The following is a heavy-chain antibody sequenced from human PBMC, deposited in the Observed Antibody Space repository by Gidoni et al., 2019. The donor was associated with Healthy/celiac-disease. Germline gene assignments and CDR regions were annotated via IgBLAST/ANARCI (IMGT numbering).Heavy chain of an antibody. Sequence: QVQLVESGGGLVKPGGSLRLSCAATGFTSSACYMSWIRQAPGKGLEWVSYISSSSSYTNYADSVKGRFTISRDNAKNALYLQMNSLRAEDTAVYYCARDHVEMATIIDYWGQGTLVTVSS. CDR1: GFTSSACY. CDR3: ARDHVEMATIIDY. CDR2: ISSSSSYT. V-gene: IGHV3-11*06. D-gene: IGHD5-12*01. J-gene: IGHJ4*02.